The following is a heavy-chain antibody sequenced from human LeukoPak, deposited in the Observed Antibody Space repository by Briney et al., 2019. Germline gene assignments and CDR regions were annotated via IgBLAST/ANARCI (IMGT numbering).Heavy chain of an antibody. CDR3: ARWGYSGSYGRDAFDI. V-gene: IGHV3-13*01. D-gene: IGHD1-26*01. Sequence: PGGSLRLSCAASGFTFSSYAMSWVRQAPGKGLEWVSAIGTAGDTYYPGSVKGRFTISRENAKNSLYLQMNSLRAGDTAVYYCARWGYSGSYGRDAFDIWGQGTMVTVSS. J-gene: IGHJ3*02. CDR2: IGTAGDT. CDR1: GFTFSSYA.